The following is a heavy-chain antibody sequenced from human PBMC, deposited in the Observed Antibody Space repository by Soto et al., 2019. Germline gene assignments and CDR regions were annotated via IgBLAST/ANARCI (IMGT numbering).Heavy chain of an antibody. CDR1: GFSFTGYY. CDR3: AKDLTRQLAYWLDP. V-gene: IGHV1-2*02. J-gene: IGHJ5*02. Sequence: EASVKVSCKASGFSFTGYYIHWLRQAPGQGLEWMGWINAHSGGTEYAQKFQGRVTLTRDTSIATAYLTLTSLTSDDTALYYCAKDLTRQLAYWLDPWGQGTQVTVLL. D-gene: IGHD6-6*01. CDR2: INAHSGGT.